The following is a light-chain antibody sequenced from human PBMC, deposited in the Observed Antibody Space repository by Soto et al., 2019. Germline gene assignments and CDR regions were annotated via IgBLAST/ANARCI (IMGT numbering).Light chain of an antibody. CDR3: QQSYSTPGPRT. V-gene: IGKV1-39*01. CDR1: QSISSY. Sequence: DIQMTQSPSSLSASVGDRVTITCRASQSISSYLNWYQQKPGKAPKLLIYAASSLQSGVPSRFSGSGSGTDFTLTISSLQPEDFATYYCQQSYSTPGPRTFGQGTKVEIK. J-gene: IGKJ1*01. CDR2: AAS.